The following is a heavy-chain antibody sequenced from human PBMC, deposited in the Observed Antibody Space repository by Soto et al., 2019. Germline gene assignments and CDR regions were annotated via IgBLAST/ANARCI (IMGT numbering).Heavy chain of an antibody. V-gene: IGHV3-21*01. D-gene: IGHD3-9*01. J-gene: IGHJ6*03. CDR3: VRDLGRYFRSGYMDL. Sequence: ESGGGLVKPGGSLRLSCTASGFAFNTYSMNWVRQAPGKGLEWVSSINEDSTYIYYADSLRGRITISRDNAKDSLFLQMNSLRPDDTAVYYCVRDLGRYFRSGYMDLWGDGATVTVFS. CDR2: INEDSTYI. CDR1: GFAFNTYS.